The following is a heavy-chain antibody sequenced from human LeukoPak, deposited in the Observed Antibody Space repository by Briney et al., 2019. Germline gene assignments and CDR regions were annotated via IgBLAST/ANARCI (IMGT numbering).Heavy chain of an antibody. CDR2: IYSGGNT. Sequence: GGSLRLSCAVSGLIVSSDYMSWVRQAPGKGLEWVSVIYSGGNTYYADSVKGRFTISRDNSKNTLYLQMNSLRAEDTAVYYCAKPRTGATRTRENFDYWGQGTLVTVSS. D-gene: IGHD5-24*01. CDR3: AKPRTGATRTRENFDY. CDR1: GLIVSSDY. V-gene: IGHV3-53*01. J-gene: IGHJ4*02.